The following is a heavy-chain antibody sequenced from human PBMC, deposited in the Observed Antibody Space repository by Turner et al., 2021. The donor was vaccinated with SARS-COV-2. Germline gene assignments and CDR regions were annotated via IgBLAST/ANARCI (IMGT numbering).Heavy chain of an antibody. J-gene: IGHJ6*02. D-gene: IGHD6-13*01. Sequence: EVHLVESGGGLVKSGGSLRLSCAASGFTLRSYSMNWVRQDPGKGLEWVSSISSSSSYIYYADSVKGRFTISRDNAKNSLYLQMNSLRAEDTAVYYCASIAAADPKYYHYYGMDVWGQGTTVTVSS. CDR2: ISSSSSYI. CDR1: GFTLRSYS. V-gene: IGHV3-21*01. CDR3: ASIAAADPKYYHYYGMDV.